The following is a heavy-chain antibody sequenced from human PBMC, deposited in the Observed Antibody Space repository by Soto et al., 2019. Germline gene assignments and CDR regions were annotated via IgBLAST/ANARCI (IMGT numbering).Heavy chain of an antibody. CDR3: ARVYRSSTSDY. CDR2: IYYSGST. J-gene: IGHJ4*02. Sequence: SETLSLTCTVSGGSISSSSYYWGWIRQPPGKGLEWIGSIYYSGSTYYNPSLKSRVTISVDTSKNQFSLKLSSVTAADTAVYYCARVYRSSTSDYWGQGTLVTVSS. V-gene: IGHV4-39*01. D-gene: IGHD6-13*01. CDR1: GGSISSSSYY.